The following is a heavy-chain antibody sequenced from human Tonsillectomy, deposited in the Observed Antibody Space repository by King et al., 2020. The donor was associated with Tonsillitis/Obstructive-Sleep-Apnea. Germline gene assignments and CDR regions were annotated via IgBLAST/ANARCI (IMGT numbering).Heavy chain of an antibody. CDR3: ARGQPQGAIFYRYFDP. V-gene: IGHV4-34*01. J-gene: IGHJ5*02. Sequence: VQLQQWGAGRLKPSETLSLTCAVYGGSFSVYHWTWIRQPPGKGLEWIGDVHHSGYTYYNPSLKSRVTISLDTSKNQISLRVTSGTAADTAVYYCARGQPQGAIFYRYFDPWGQGALVTVSS. D-gene: IGHD2-21*01. CDR2: VHHSGYT. CDR1: GGSFSVYH.